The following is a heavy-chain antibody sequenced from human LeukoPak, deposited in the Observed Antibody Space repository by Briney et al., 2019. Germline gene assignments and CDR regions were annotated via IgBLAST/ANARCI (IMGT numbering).Heavy chain of an antibody. Sequence: ASVKVSCKASGYTFTGYYMHWVRQAPGQGLEWMGWINPNSGGTNYAQKFQGRVTMTRDTSISTAYMELSRLRSDDTAVYYCARDDCSSTSCYEGDTVITLVYWGQGTLVTVSS. CDR2: INPNSGGT. CDR3: ARDDCSSTSCYEGDTVITLVY. CDR1: GYTFTGYY. J-gene: IGHJ4*02. V-gene: IGHV1-2*02. D-gene: IGHD2-2*01.